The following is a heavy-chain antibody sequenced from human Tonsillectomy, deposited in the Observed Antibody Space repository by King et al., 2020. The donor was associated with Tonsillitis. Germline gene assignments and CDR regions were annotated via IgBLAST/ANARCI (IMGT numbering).Heavy chain of an antibody. CDR2: IIPILGIA. CDR1: GGTSRSYA. Sequence: VQLVESGAEVKKPGSSVKVSCKASGGTSRSYAISWVRLAPGQGLEWMGRIIPILGIANYAQKFQGRVTITADKSTSTAYMELSSLRSEDTAVYYCASRYCSSTSCHWGFDIWGQGTMVTVSS. CDR3: ASRYCSSTSCHWGFDI. J-gene: IGHJ3*02. D-gene: IGHD2-2*01. V-gene: IGHV1-69*09.